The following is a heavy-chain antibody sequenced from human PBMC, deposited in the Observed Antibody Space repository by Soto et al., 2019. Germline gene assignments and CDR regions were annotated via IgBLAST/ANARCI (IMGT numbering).Heavy chain of an antibody. CDR3: ARESINGTNGDAYAI. CDR2: IYYSGST. CDR1: GGSISRGGYY. V-gene: IGHV4-31*02. Sequence: SETLSLTCTVSGGSISRGGYYWSWIRQHPGKGLEWIGYIYYSGSTYYNPSLKSRVTISVDTSKNQFSLKLSSVTAADTAVYYCARESINGTNGDAYAIWGQGTMDPV. J-gene: IGHJ3*02. D-gene: IGHD1-7*01.